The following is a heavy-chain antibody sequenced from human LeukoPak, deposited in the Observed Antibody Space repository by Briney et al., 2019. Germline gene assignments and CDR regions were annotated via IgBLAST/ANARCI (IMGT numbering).Heavy chain of an antibody. CDR1: GGSISSYY. J-gene: IGHJ4*02. CDR3: ARLPRRGFWSGATLYYFDY. D-gene: IGHD3-3*01. CDR2: IYSSGST. Sequence: PSETLSLTCTVSGGSISSYYWSWIRQPAGKGLEWVGRIYSSGSTNYNPSLKSRVTMSVDTSKNQFSLKLSSVTAADTAVYYCARLPRRGFWSGATLYYFDYWGQGTLVTVSS. V-gene: IGHV4-4*07.